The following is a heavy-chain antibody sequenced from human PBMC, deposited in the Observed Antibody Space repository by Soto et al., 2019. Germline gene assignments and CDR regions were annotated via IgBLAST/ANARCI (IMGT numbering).Heavy chain of an antibody. CDR2: IYDSESA. CDR3: ARASSSSSAADY. V-gene: IGHV4-31*02. Sequence: SETLSLTCNVSGESISSGGYYWSWIRHHPRKGLEWIGYIYDSESAYYNPSLKSRVTISMDTSKNHFAMRLSSVTDADTAVYYCARASSSSSAADYWGQGNLVTVSS. D-gene: IGHD6-6*01. J-gene: IGHJ4*02. CDR1: GESISSGGYY.